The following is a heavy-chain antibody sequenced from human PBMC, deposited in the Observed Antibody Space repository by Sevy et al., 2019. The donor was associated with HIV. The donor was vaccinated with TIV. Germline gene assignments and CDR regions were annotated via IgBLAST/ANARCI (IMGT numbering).Heavy chain of an antibody. CDR2: ISNDGSNK. J-gene: IGHJ4*02. V-gene: IGHV3-30-3*01. Sequence: GGSLRLSCAASGFTLSNHVMQWVRQAPGKGLEWVALISNDGSNKYYADSVKGRFTISRDNSKNTLYLQMNSLRGEDTAVYYCAREYYFDYCGQGTLVTVSS. CDR1: GFTLSNHV. CDR3: AREYYFDY.